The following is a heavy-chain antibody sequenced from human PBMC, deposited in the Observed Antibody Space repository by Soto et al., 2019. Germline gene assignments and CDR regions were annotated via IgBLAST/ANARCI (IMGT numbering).Heavy chain of an antibody. J-gene: IGHJ6*02. CDR2: IIPIFGTA. CDR1: GGTFSSYA. Sequence: QVQLVQSGAEVKKPGSSVQVSCKASGGTFSSYAISWVRQAPGQGLEWMGGIIPIFGTANYAQKFQGSVTITADESTSTAYMELSSLRSEDTVVYYCARAGYSYGSYGMDVWGQGTTVTVSS. D-gene: IGHD5-18*01. V-gene: IGHV1-69*12. CDR3: ARAGYSYGSYGMDV.